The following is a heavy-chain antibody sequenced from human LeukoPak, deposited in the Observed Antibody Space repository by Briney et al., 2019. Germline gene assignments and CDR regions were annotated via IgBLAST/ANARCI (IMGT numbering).Heavy chain of an antibody. D-gene: IGHD3-16*02. CDR2: INHSGST. CDR3: ARGFIMITFGGVIVPNPHFDY. J-gene: IGHJ4*02. CDR1: GGSFSGYY. Sequence: SETLSLTCAVYGGSFSGYYWSWIRQPPGKGLEWIGEINHSGSTNYNPSLKSRVTISVDTSKNQFSLKLSSVTAADTAVYYCARGFIMITFGGVIVPNPHFDYWGQGILVTVST. V-gene: IGHV4-34*01.